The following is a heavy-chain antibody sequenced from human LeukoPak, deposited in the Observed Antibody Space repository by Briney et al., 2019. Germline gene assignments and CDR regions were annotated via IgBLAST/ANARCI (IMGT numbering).Heavy chain of an antibody. J-gene: IGHJ3*02. CDR2: INAGNGNT. V-gene: IGHV1-3*01. CDR1: GYTFTSYA. CDR3: ARGSASRGDSTLGAFDI. Sequence: ASVKVSCKASGYTFTSYAMHWVRQAPGQRLEWMGWINAGNGNTKYSQKFQGRVTITRDTSVSTAYMELSSLRSEDTAVYYCARGSASRGDSTLGAFDIWGQGTMVTVSS. D-gene: IGHD4-17*01.